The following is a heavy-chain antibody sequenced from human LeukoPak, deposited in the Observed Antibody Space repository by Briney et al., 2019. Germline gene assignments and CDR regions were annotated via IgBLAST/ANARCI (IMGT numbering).Heavy chain of an antibody. D-gene: IGHD5-12*01. V-gene: IGHV1-2*02. J-gene: IGHJ4*02. CDR2: INPNNGGT. CDR1: GYSFSGYY. Sequence: GASVKVSCKASGYSFSGYYIHSVRKAPGHGFGCMGWINPNNGGTNYAQKFQGRVTMTRYTSISTAYMELNRLTSDDTAVYYCARDKYTGYETFDYWGQGTPVTVSP. CDR3: ARDKYTGYETFDY.